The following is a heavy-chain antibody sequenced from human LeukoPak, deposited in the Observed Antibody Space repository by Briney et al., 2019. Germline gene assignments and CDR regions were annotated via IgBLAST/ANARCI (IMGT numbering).Heavy chain of an antibody. Sequence: SETLSLTCTVSGGSISSYYWSWIRQPPGKGLEWIGYIYYSGSTNYNPSLKSRVTISVDTSKNQFSLKLSSVTAADTAVYYCARDGGYCSSTSCYSWFDPWGQGTLVTVSS. V-gene: IGHV4-59*01. D-gene: IGHD2-2*01. CDR3: ARDGGYCSSTSCYSWFDP. J-gene: IGHJ5*02. CDR2: IYYSGST. CDR1: GGSISSYY.